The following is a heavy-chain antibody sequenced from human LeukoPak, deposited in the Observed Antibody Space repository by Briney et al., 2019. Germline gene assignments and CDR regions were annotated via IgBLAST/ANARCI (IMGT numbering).Heavy chain of an antibody. CDR2: IKQDGSEK. V-gene: IGHV3-7*01. D-gene: IGHD5-18*01. CDR1: GFTCSIYW. CDR3: ATGQTDSRYYFDY. Sequence: GGSLRLSCAASGFTCSIYWMSWVRQAPGKGLEGVANIKQDGSEKYYVDSVKGRFTISRDNAKNSLYLQMNSLRAEDTAVYYCATGQTDSRYYFDYWGQGTLVTVSS. J-gene: IGHJ4*02.